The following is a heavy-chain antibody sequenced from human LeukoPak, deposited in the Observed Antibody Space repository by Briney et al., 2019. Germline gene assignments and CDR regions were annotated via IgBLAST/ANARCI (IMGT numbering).Heavy chain of an antibody. CDR1: GRSISSSSYY. Sequence: SETLSLTCTVSGRSISSSSYYWGWIRQPPGKGLEWIGRIYTSGSTNYNPSLKSRVTMSVDTSKNQFSLKLSSVTAADTAENYGARGSWFGEVLADYCGQGTLVTVSS. V-gene: IGHV4-61*05. CDR3: ARGSWFGEVLADY. CDR2: IYTSGST. J-gene: IGHJ4*02. D-gene: IGHD3-10*01.